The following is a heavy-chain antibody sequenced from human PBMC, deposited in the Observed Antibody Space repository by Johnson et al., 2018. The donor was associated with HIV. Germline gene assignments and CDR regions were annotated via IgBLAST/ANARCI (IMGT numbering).Heavy chain of an antibody. V-gene: IGHV3-20*04. CDR3: ASGSGSYLSAFDI. CDR2: INWNGGST. J-gene: IGHJ3*02. CDR1: GFTFDDYA. D-gene: IGHD1-26*01. Sequence: MQLVESEGGLVQPGRSLRLSCTVSGFTFDDYAMHCVRQAPGKGLEWVSGINWNGGSTGYADSVKGRFTISRDNAKNSLYLQMNSLRAEDTALYYCASGSGSYLSAFDIWGQGTMVTVSS.